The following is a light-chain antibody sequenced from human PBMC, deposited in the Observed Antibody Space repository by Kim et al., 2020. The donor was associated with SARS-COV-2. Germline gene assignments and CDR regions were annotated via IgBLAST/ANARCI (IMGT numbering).Light chain of an antibody. Sequence: QSVLTQPASASGTPGQRVTISCSGSSSNIGSKTSHWYQQLPGPDPNVLIYSNNQRPSGAPDRFSVSKSGTSASLAISGFQSEDEGDYYCAAWYDSLNAWVFGGGTQLTVL. V-gene: IGLV1-44*01. CDR3: AAWYDSLNAWV. CDR2: SNN. CDR1: SSNIGSKT. J-gene: IGLJ3*02.